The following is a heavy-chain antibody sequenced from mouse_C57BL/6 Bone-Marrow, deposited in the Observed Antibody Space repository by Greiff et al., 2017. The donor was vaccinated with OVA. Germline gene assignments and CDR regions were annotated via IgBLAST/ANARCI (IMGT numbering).Heavy chain of an antibody. V-gene: IGHV10-1*01. CDR3: VGTLYAMDY. CDR1: GFSFNTYA. J-gene: IGHJ4*01. D-gene: IGHD3-3*01. CDR2: IRSKSNNYAT. Sequence: EVMLVESGGGLVQPKGSLKLSCAASGFSFNTYAMNWVRQAPGKGLEWVARIRSKSNNYATYYADSVKDRFTISRDDSESMLYLQMNNLKTEDTAMYYCVGTLYAMDYWGQGTSVTVSS.